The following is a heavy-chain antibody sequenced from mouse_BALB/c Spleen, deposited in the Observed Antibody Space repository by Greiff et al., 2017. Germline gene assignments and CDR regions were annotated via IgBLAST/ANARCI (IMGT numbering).Heavy chain of an antibody. CDR3: ARDHYGTLDY. J-gene: IGHJ2*01. CDR1: GFTFTDYY. Sequence: EVQRVESGGGLVQPGGSLRLSCATSGFTFTDYYMSWVRQPPGKALEWLGFIRNKANGYTTEYSASVKGRFTISRDNSQSILYLQMNTLRAEDSATYYCARDHYGTLDYWGQGTTLTVSS. D-gene: IGHD1-1*01. CDR2: IRNKANGYTT. V-gene: IGHV7-3*02.